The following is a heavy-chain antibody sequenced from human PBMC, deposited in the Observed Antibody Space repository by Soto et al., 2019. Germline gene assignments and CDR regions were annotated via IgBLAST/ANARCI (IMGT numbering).Heavy chain of an antibody. V-gene: IGHV5-51*01. CDR1: GYSFTSYW. D-gene: IGHD3-22*01. Sequence: AGESLKISCKGSGYSFTSYWIGWVRQMPGKGLEWMGIIYPGDSDTRYSPSFQGQVTISADKSISTAYLQWSSLKASDTAMYYCARSDPYYDSFHFDDWAQGTMVTVSS. CDR2: IYPGDSDT. CDR3: ARSDPYYDSFHFDD. J-gene: IGHJ4*02.